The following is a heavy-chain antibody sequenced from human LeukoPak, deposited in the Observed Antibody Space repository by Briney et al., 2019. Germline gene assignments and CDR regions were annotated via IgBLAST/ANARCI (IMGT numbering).Heavy chain of an antibody. V-gene: IGHV1-69*04. CDR1: GGTFSSYA. Sequence: SVKVSCMASGGTFSSYAISWVRQAPGQGLEWMGRIIPILGIANYAQKFQGRVTITADKSTSTAYMELSSLRSEDTAVYYCARPIAAAGDTYYYYYYGMDVWGQGTTVTVSS. D-gene: IGHD6-13*01. CDR3: ARPIAAAGDTYYYYYYGMDV. J-gene: IGHJ6*02. CDR2: IIPILGIA.